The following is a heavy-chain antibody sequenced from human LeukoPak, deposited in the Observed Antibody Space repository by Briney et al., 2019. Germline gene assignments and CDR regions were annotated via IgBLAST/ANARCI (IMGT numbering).Heavy chain of an antibody. V-gene: IGHV3-21*01. CDR1: GFTFSSYS. CDR2: ISSSSSYI. D-gene: IGHD3-22*01. CDR3: AHALDYYDSSGYLDY. J-gene: IGHJ4*02. Sequence: GGSLRLSCAASGFTFSSYSMNWVRQAPGKGLEWVSSISSSSSYIYYADSVKGRFTISRDNAKNSLYLQMNSLRAEDTAVYYCAHALDYYDSSGYLDYWGQGTLVTVSS.